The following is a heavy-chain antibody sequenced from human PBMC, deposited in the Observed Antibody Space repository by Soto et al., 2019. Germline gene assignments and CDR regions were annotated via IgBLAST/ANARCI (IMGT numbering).Heavy chain of an antibody. CDR2: ISAYNGNT. D-gene: IGHD3-10*01. CDR1: GYTFTSYG. V-gene: IGHV1-18*01. Sequence: ASVKVSCKASGYTFTSYGISWVRQAPGQGLEWMGWISAYNGNTNYAQKLQGRVTMTTHTSTSTAYMELRSLRSDDTAVYYCAIRNGSGSYYKAPDAFDIWGQGTMVTVSS. J-gene: IGHJ3*02. CDR3: AIRNGSGSYYKAPDAFDI.